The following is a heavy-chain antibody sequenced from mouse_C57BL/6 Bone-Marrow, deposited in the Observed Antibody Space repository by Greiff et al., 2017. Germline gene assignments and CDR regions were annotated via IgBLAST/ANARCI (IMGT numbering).Heavy chain of an antibody. CDR1: GFTFTDYY. CDR2: FRNKANGYTT. Sequence: VQLKQSGGGLVQPGGSLSLSCAASGFTFTDYYMSWVRQPPGKALEWLGFFRNKANGYTTEYSASVKGRFTISRDNSQSILYLQMNALRAEDSATYYCARYPPDMDYWGQGTSVTVSA. J-gene: IGHJ4*01. CDR3: ARYPPDMDY. V-gene: IGHV7-3*01.